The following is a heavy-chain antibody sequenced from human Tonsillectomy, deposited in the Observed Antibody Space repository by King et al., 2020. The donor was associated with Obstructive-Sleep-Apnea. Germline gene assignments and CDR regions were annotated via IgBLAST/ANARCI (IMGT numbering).Heavy chain of an antibody. CDR1: GGSFSGYY. V-gene: IGHV4-34*01. J-gene: IGHJ5*02. CDR2: INHSGST. Sequence: QVQLQQWGAGLLKPSETLSLTCAVYGGSFSGYYWTWIRQPPGKGLEWIGEINHSGSTNYNPSLKSRVTLSADTSNNQFSLKLRSVTAADTAVYYCARGSGATAVNWFDPWGQGTLVTVSS. CDR3: ARGSGATAVNWFDP. D-gene: IGHD6-13*01.